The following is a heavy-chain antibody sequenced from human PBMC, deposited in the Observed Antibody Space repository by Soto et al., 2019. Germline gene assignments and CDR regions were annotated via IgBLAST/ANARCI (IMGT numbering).Heavy chain of an antibody. V-gene: IGHV3-30*18. CDR1: GIIFSAAG. J-gene: IGHJ4*02. D-gene: IGHD1-26*01. CDR3: AKDKGRRYFDY. Sequence: QVQLVESGGGVVQPGRSLRLSCTVSGIIFSAAGMHWVRQAPGKGLEWVGVISSDGSVQHYADSVKGRFTISRDDSKNTLCLQMNSLRVEDTAVYFCAKDKGRRYFDYWGQGTLVTVSS. CDR2: ISSDGSVQ.